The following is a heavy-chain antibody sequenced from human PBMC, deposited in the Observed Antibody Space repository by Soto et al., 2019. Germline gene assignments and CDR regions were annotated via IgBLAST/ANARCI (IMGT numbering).Heavy chain of an antibody. Sequence: GGSLRLSCAASGFTFSSYAMSWVRQAPGKGLEWVSAISGSGGSTYYADSVKGRFTISRDNSKNTLYLQMNSLRAEDTAVYYCAKTAPPYFVVVPATTLYAFDIWGQGTMVTVSS. CDR2: ISGSGGST. CDR3: AKTAPPYFVVVPATTLYAFDI. D-gene: IGHD2-2*01. CDR1: GFTFSSYA. V-gene: IGHV3-23*01. J-gene: IGHJ3*02.